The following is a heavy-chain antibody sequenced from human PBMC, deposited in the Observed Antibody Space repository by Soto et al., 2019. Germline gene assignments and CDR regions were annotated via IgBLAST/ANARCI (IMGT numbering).Heavy chain of an antibody. CDR1: GFTFSTYW. D-gene: IGHD3-16*01. CDR2: MDQDGSKT. CDR3: VCGGNFFIY. Sequence: EVQLVESGGGLVQPGGSLRLSCAASGFTFSTYWMTWVRQPPGTGLEWVANMDQDGSKTYYVDSVRGRCTVSRDNATNSLYLQMNSLRVADTAVYYCVCGGNFFIYWGQGTLVTVSP. V-gene: IGHV3-7*01. J-gene: IGHJ4*02.